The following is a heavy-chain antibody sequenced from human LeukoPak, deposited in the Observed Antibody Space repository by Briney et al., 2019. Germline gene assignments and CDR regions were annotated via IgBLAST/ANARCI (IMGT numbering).Heavy chain of an antibody. V-gene: IGHV3-30*04. CDR2: ISYDGSNK. Sequence: GGSLRLSCAASGFTFSSYAMHWVRQAPGKGLEWVAVISYDGSNKYYADSVKGRFTISGDNSKNTLYLQTNSLRAEDTAVYYCAREQGLDCSGGSCYPLRAFDIWGQGTMVTVSS. J-gene: IGHJ3*02. CDR3: AREQGLDCSGGSCYPLRAFDI. CDR1: GFTFSSYA. D-gene: IGHD2-15*01.